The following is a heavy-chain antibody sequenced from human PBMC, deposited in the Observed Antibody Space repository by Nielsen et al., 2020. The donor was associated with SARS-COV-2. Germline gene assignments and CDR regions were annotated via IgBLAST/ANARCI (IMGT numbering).Heavy chain of an antibody. CDR3: AREGSIVRGLNWFDP. J-gene: IGHJ5*02. D-gene: IGHD6-6*01. CDR1: GDSISSGDYY. Sequence: SETLSLTCTVSGDSISSGDYYWSWIRQPPGKGLEWIGYIYYSGSTYYNPSLKSRVTISVDTSKNQFSLKLSSVTAADTAVYYCAREGSIVRGLNWFDPWGQGTLVTVSS. CDR2: IYYSGST. V-gene: IGHV4-30-4*01.